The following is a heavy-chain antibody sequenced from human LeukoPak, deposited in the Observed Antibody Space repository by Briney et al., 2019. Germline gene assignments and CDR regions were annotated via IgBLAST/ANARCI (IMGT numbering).Heavy chain of an antibody. V-gene: IGHV4-59*01. CDR1: GGSISSYY. J-gene: IGHJ4*02. Sequence: PSETLSLTCTVSGGSISSYYWSWIRQPPGKGLEWIGYIYYSGSTNYNPSLKSRVTISVDTSKNQFSLKLSSVTAADTAVYYCARDPHYGDYGGAFDYWGQGTLVTVSS. D-gene: IGHD4-17*01. CDR3: ARDPHYGDYGGAFDY. CDR2: IYYSGST.